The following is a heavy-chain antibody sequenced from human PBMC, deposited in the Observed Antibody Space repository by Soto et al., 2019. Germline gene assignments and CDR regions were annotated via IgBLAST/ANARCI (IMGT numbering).Heavy chain of an antibody. J-gene: IGHJ4*02. CDR2: VSETGTVT. D-gene: IGHD3-16*01. CDR1: GINLINHA. CDR3: VTGSSGTRGEDF. Sequence: GGSLRLSCVASGINLINHAMTWVRQAPGKGLEWVSTVSETGTVTYYADSVKGRFTISRDNSRNTLYLQLNNLRAEDTAVYYCVTGSSGTRGEDFWGPGALVTVSS. V-gene: IGHV3-23*01.